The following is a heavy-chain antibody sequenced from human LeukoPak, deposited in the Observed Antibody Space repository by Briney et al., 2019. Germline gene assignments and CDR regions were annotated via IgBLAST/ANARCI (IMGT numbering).Heavy chain of an antibody. CDR2: ISTNGGST. J-gene: IGHJ4*02. V-gene: IGHV3-64*01. D-gene: IGHD5-12*01. Sequence: GGSLRLSCAASGFTFSRYALHWVRQAPGKGLEYVSSISTNGGSTYYANSVKGRFTISRDNSKNTLFLQLGSLRAEDMAVYYCVVAYRGYDWEGGFDYWGQGTLVTVSS. CDR1: GFTFSRYA. CDR3: VVAYRGYDWEGGFDY.